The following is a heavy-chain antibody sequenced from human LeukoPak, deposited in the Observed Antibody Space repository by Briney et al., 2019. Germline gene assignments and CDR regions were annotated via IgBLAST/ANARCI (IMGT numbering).Heavy chain of an antibody. D-gene: IGHD4-17*01. V-gene: IGHV3-53*01. CDR1: GFTVSSNY. Sequence: PGGSLRLSCAASGFTVSSNYMSWVRQAPGKGLEWVPVIYSGGSTYYADSVKGRFTISRDNSKNTLYLQMNSLRAEDTAVYYCARDLAHGDYEYWGQGTLVTVSS. J-gene: IGHJ4*02. CDR2: IYSGGST. CDR3: ARDLAHGDYEY.